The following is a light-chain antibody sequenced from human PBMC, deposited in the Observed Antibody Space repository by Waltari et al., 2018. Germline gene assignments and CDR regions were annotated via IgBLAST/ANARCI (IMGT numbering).Light chain of an antibody. V-gene: IGKV1-6*01. CDR2: RAS. J-gene: IGKJ2*03. CDR3: QQAYNYPYS. CDR1: QDIANN. Sequence: QMTQSPSSLSASVGDTVTITCQASQDIANNLHWYQQKPGKAPDLLIYRASSFQSGIPSRFSGSGSGTDFTLTISSLQPEDFATYYCQQAYNYPYSFGQGTKVEIK.